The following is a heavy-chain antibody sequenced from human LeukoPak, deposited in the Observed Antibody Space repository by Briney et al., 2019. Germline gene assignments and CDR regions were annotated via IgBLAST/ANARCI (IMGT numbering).Heavy chain of an antibody. V-gene: IGHV1-8*03. CDR3: ARDRAVTGGEELDY. Sequence: ASVKVSCKASGYTFTIYDINWVRQATGQGLEWMGWMNPNSGNTGYAQKFQGRVTITRNTSISTAYMELSSLRSDDTAVYYCARDRAVTGGEELDYWGQGALVTVSS. J-gene: IGHJ4*02. D-gene: IGHD6-19*01. CDR2: MNPNSGNT. CDR1: GYTFTIYD.